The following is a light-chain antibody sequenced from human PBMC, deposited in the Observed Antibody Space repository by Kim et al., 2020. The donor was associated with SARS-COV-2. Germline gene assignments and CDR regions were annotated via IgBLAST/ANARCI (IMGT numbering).Light chain of an antibody. J-gene: IGKJ1*01. CDR3: LQHNRYPWT. V-gene: IGKV1-17*01. CDR2: GAS. Sequence: TSVGNRFTITCRASQDIGSDLGWYQQKPGQAPIPLIFGASNLESGVPSRFSGSASGPEFTLTITTLQPEDFATYYCLQHNRYPWTFGQGNKVDIK. CDR1: QDIGSD.